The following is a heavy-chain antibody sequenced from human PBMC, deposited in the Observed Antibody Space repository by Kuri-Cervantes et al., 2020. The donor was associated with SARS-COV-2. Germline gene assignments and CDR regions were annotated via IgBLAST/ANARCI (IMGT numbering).Heavy chain of an antibody. CDR3: ARGSYDSSGYYFEDY. CDR2: IHHSGTT. Sequence: SETLSLTCTVSGGSISSYYWSWIRQPPGKGLEWMGYIHHSGTTTYSPSLKSRLTISVDTPKNQFSLKVTSVTAADTAVYYCARGSYDSSGYYFEDYWGQGTLVTVSS. V-gene: IGHV4-59*01. D-gene: IGHD3-22*01. J-gene: IGHJ4*02. CDR1: GGSISSYY.